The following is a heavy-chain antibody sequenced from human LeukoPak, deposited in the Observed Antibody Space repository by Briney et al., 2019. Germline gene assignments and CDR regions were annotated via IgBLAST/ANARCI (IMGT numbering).Heavy chain of an antibody. V-gene: IGHV4-4*02. CDR1: GGSISSSNW. J-gene: IGHJ4*02. CDR2: IYHSGST. Sequence: PSGTLSLTCAISGGSISSSNWWSWVRQPPGKGLEWIGEIYHSGSTNYSPSLKSRVTISVDTSKNQFSLNLTSLTAADTAVYYCAKGGKGFPLGLRFDSWGQGTLVSVSS. D-gene: IGHD2-21*01. CDR3: AKGGKGFPLGLRFDS.